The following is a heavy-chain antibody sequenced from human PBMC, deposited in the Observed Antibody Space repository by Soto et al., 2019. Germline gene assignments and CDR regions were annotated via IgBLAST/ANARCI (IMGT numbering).Heavy chain of an antibody. CDR2: ISYDGSNK. CDR3: ASGHYGMDV. Sequence: QVQLLESGGGVVQPGRSLRLSCAASGFTFSSYAMHWVRQAPGKGLEWVAVISYDGSNKYYADSVKGRFTISRDNSKNTLYLQMNSLRAEDTAVYYCASGHYGMDVWGQGTTVTVSS. J-gene: IGHJ6*02. V-gene: IGHV3-30-3*01. CDR1: GFTFSSYA.